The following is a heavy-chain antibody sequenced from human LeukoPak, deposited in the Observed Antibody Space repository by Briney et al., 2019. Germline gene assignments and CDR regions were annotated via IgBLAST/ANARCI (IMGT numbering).Heavy chain of an antibody. CDR2: IYYSGST. J-gene: IGHJ3*02. CDR1: GGSISSYY. CDR3: ARVRRGSPDAFDI. Sequence: PSETLSLTCTVSGGSISSYYWSWIRQPPGKGLEWIGYIYYSGSTNYNPSLKSRVTISVDTSKNQFSLKLSSVTAADTAVYYCARVRRGSPDAFDIWGQGTMVTVSS. D-gene: IGHD1-26*01. V-gene: IGHV4-59*01.